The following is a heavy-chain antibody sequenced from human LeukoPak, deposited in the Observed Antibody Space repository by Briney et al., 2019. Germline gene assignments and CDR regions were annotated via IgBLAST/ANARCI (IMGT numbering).Heavy chain of an antibody. D-gene: IGHD3-22*01. CDR2: IYTSGST. V-gene: IGHV4-4*07. CDR1: GGSISSYY. CDR3: AREAADSSGYRPFDY. J-gene: IGHJ4*02. Sequence: SETLSLTCTVSGGSISSYYWSWIRHPAGKGLEWIVRIYTSGSTNYNPSLKSRVAMSVDTSKNQFSLKLSSVTAADTAVYYCAREAADSSGYRPFDYWGQGTLVNVSS.